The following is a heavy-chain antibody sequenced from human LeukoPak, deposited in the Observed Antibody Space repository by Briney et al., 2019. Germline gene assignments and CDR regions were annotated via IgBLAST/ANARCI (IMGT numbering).Heavy chain of an antibody. V-gene: IGHV3-74*01. CDR2: INTDGTMT. CDR1: GFSLSDYW. J-gene: IGHJ4*02. Sequence: GGSLRLSCAASGFSLSDYWMHWVRQAPGKGLEWVSTINTDGTMTYYADSVKGRFIISRDNAKNTLYLQMSSLGAEDTALYYCARDFKDGHFWGQGTLVTVSS. CDR3: ARDFKDGHF.